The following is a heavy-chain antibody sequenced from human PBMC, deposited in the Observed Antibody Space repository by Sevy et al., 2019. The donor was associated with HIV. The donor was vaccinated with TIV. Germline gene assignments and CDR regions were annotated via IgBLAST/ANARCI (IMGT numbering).Heavy chain of an antibody. D-gene: IGHD2-15*01. CDR3: ARYGGYIDH. CDR1: GFTFSIYY. J-gene: IGHJ4*01. Sequence: GGSLRLSCAASGFTFSIYYMTWVRQAPGKGLEWVANIKSDGSDKYYVDSVKGRFTISRDNAKNSLYLQMNSLTAEDTAVYYCARYGGYIDHWGHGTLVTVSS. CDR2: IKSDGSDK. V-gene: IGHV3-7*01.